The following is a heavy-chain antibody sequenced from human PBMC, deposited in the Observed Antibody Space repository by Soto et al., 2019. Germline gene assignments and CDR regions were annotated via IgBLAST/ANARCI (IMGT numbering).Heavy chain of an antibody. CDR3: ARGPGGPDGPGDY. V-gene: IGHV1-3*01. Sequence: QVQLVQSGAEVKKPGASVKVSCKASGYTFTSYAMHSVRQAPGQRLEWMGWINAGNGNTKYSRKFQGRVTITRDTSASTAYMELSSLRSEDTAVYYCARGPGGPDGPGDYWGQGTLVTVSS. J-gene: IGHJ4*02. D-gene: IGHD2-15*01. CDR1: GYTFTSYA. CDR2: INAGNGNT.